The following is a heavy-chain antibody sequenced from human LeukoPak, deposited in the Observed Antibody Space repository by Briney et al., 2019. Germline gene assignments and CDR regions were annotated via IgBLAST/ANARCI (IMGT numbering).Heavy chain of an antibody. D-gene: IGHD6-19*01. CDR1: GYTFTGYY. CDR3: ARDGGYSSGWHDY. CDR2: INPNSGGT. Sequence: ASVKVSCKASGYTFTGYYMHWVRQAPGQGLEWMGWINPNSGGTIYAQKFQGRVTMTRDMSISTAYMELSRLRSGDTAVYYCARDGGYSSGWHDYWGQGTLVTVSS. V-gene: IGHV1-2*02. J-gene: IGHJ4*02.